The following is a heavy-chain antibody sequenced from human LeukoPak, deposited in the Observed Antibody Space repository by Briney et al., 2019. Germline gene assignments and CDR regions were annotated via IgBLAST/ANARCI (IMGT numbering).Heavy chain of an antibody. CDR3: ATESEGWFDP. CDR2: IIPIFGTA. CDR1: GGTFSSYA. J-gene: IGHJ5*02. Sequence: SVKVSCKASGGTFSSYAISWVRQAPGQGLEWMGGIIPIFGTANYAQKFQGRVTITADESTSTAYMELRSLTSDDTAVYYCATESEGWFDPWGQGTLVTVSS. V-gene: IGHV1-69*13.